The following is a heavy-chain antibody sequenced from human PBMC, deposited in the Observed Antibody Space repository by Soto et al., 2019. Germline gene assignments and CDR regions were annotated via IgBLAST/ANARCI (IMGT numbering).Heavy chain of an antibody. Sequence: SETLSLTCPVSGGSISSYYWSWIRQPPGKGLEWIGYIYYSGSTNYNPSLKSRVTISVDTSKNQFSLKLSSVTAADTAVYYCARSDWSTTYNWFDPWGQGTLVTVS. J-gene: IGHJ5*02. CDR1: GGSISSYY. V-gene: IGHV4-59*01. CDR2: IYYSGST. D-gene: IGHD3-9*01. CDR3: ARSDWSTTYNWFDP.